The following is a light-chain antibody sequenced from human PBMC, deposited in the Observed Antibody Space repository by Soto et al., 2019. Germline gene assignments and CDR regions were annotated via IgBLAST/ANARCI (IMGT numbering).Light chain of an antibody. V-gene: IGKV3-15*01. J-gene: IGKJ1*01. Sequence: DIGLTQSPCTLSLSPGERDTLSCRASQSVSSNLAWYQQKPGQAPRLLIYGASTRATGIPARFSGSGSGTEFTLTISSLQSEDFAVYYCQQYNNWPRPFGQGTKV. CDR1: QSVSSN. CDR3: QQYNNWPRP. CDR2: GAS.